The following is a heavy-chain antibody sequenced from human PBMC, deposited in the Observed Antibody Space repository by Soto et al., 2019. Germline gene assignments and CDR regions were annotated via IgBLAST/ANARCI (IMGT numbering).Heavy chain of an antibody. D-gene: IGHD5-18*01. J-gene: IGHJ4*02. V-gene: IGHV4-59*01. CDR2: IYYSGST. CDR3: ASGYSYGYRPNRYYFDY. CDR1: GGSISSYY. Sequence: PSETLSLTCTVSGGSISSYYWSWIWQPPGKGLEWIGYIYYSGSTNYNPSLKSRVTISVDTSKNQFSLKLSSVTAAGTAVYYCASGYSYGYRPNRYYFDYWGQGTLVTVSS.